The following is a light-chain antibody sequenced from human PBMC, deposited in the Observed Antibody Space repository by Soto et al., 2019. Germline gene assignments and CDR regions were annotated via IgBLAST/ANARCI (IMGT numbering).Light chain of an antibody. CDR2: GAS. Sequence: EMVMTQSPATLSVSRGEGATLSFRASQSVRSSLAWYQQKPGQPPRLLIYGASTRSSGVPARFSGSGSGTEFTLTISSLQSEDFAVYYCQQYDNWWTFGQGTKVDI. CDR1: QSVRSS. V-gene: IGKV3-15*01. CDR3: QQYDNWWT. J-gene: IGKJ1*01.